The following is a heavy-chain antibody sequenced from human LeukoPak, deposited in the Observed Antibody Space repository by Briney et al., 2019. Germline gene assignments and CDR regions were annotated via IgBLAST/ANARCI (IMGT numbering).Heavy chain of an antibody. D-gene: IGHD3-10*01. J-gene: IGHJ4*02. CDR3: ARPSYYYGSGSYYKGRYYFDY. Sequence: PSETLSLTCAVYGGSFSGYYWSWIRQAPGKGLEWIGEINHSGSTNYNPSLKSRVTISVDTSKNQFSLKLSSVTAADTAVYYCARPSYYYGSGSYYKGRYYFDYWGQGTLVTVSS. CDR2: INHSGST. CDR1: GGSFSGYY. V-gene: IGHV4-34*01.